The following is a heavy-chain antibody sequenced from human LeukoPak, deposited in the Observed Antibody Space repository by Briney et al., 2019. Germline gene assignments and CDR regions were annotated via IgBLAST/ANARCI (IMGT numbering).Heavy chain of an antibody. CDR3: ARAHYYEGGNWFDP. V-gene: IGHV3-11*01. Sequence: GGSLRLSCAASGFTFSDYYMSWIRQAPGKGPEWVSYISSSGSTIYYADSVKGRFTVSRDNAKNSLYLQMNSLRAEDTAVYYCARAHYYEGGNWFDPWGQGTLVTVSS. CDR1: GFTFSDYY. D-gene: IGHD3-22*01. J-gene: IGHJ5*02. CDR2: ISSSGSTI.